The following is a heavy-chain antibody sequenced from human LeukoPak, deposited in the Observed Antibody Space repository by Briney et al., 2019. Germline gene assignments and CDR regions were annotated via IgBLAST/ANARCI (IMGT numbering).Heavy chain of an antibody. CDR2: ITSSSSYI. Sequence: GGSLRLSCAASGFTFSSYNMNWVRQAPGKGLEWVSSITSSSSYIYYADSVKGRFTISRDNAKNSLYLQINSLRAEDTAVYYCARDPYSGGYGDYYYYYMDVWGKGTTVAVSS. V-gene: IGHV3-21*01. CDR3: ARDPYSGGYGDYYYYYMDV. D-gene: IGHD1-26*01. CDR1: GFTFSSYN. J-gene: IGHJ6*03.